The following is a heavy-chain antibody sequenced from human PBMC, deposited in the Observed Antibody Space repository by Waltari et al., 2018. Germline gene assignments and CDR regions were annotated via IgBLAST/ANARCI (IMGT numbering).Heavy chain of an antibody. CDR3: ARDTDLNAFDI. CDR1: GFTLSTYD. CDR2: ISYSSRTI. Sequence: EVQLVESGGGLVQPGGSLRLSCAASGFTLSTYDMNWVRQAPGRGLEWVSYISYSSRTIYYADSVRGLFIVSRDNGKNSLSLQMNSLRADDTAVYYCARDTDLNAFDIWGQGTVVTVSS. V-gene: IGHV3-48*03. J-gene: IGHJ3*02. D-gene: IGHD3-3*01.